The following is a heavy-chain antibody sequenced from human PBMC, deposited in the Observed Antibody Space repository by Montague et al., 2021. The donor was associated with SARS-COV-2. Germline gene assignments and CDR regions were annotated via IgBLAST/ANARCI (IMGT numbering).Heavy chain of an antibody. Sequence: SETLSLTCTVSGGSISGSSYYWGWIRQPPGKGLEWIGSIYYSGSTYYNPSLKSRVTISVDTSKNQFSLKLGSVTAADTAVYYCARHPRGYYDYVWGSPSYYFDYWGQGTLVTVSS. D-gene: IGHD3-16*01. CDR3: ARHPRGYYDYVWGSPSYYFDY. V-gene: IGHV4-39*01. CDR2: IYYSGST. CDR1: GGSISGSSYY. J-gene: IGHJ4*02.